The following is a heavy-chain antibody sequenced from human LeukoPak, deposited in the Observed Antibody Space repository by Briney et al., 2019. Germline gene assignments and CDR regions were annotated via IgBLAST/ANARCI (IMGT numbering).Heavy chain of an antibody. J-gene: IGHJ4*02. CDR3: ARDQNYKDY. CDR1: GFTFSSYA. V-gene: IGHV3-30-3*01. Sequence: PGGSLRLSCAASGFTFSSYAMHWVRQAPGKGLEWVAVISYDGSNKYYADSVKGRFTISRDNSKNTLYLQMNSLRAEDTAVYYSARDQNYKDYWGQGTLVTVSS. CDR2: ISYDGSNK. D-gene: IGHD1-7*01.